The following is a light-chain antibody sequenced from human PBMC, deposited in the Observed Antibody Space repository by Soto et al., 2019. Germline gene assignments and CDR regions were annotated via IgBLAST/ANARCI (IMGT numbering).Light chain of an antibody. CDR2: GAS. J-gene: IGKJ2*01. V-gene: IGKV3-20*01. CDR1: QSIDSSY. Sequence: EIVLTQSPGTLSLSPGERATLSCRASQSIDSSYLAWYQVKPGQAPRLLIYGASIRATGIPDRFSGSGSGTDFALAITRLEPDDFAVYYCQQYGGSPPFTFGRGTKLEIK. CDR3: QQYGGSPPFT.